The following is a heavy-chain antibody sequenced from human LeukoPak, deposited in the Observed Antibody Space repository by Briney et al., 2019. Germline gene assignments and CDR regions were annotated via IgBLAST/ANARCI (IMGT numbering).Heavy chain of an antibody. CDR3: ARGRSITLLRGVAMSDGFDI. CDR2: IGSDNKP. D-gene: IGHD3-10*01. J-gene: IGHJ3*02. CDR1: GFTFSAYA. Sequence: GGSLRLSCEASGFTFSAYAMTWVRQAPGKGLEWVSSIGSDNKPHYSESVKGRFAISRDNARNLLFLQMNGLRAEDTAVYYCARGRSITLLRGVAMSDGFDIWGQGAMVAVSS. V-gene: IGHV3-69-1*01.